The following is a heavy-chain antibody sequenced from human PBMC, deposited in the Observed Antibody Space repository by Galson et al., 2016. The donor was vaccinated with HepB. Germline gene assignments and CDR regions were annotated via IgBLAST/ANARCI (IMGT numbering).Heavy chain of an antibody. D-gene: IGHD5-18*01. CDR2: ISYDGSNK. V-gene: IGHV3-30-3*01. J-gene: IGHJ4*02. CDR1: GFLFSSFT. Sequence: SLRLSCAASGFLFSSFTMNWVRQAPGKGLEWVAVISYDGSNKYYADSVKGRFTISRDNSKNTLYLQMNSLRAEDTAVYYCARWDHGRSMVTENVYWGQGTLVTVAS. CDR3: ARWDHGRSMVTENVY.